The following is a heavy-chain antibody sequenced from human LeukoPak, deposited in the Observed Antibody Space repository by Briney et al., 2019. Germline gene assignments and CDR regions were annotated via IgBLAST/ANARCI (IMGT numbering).Heavy chain of an antibody. CDR3: ARAPANYGIDDY. Sequence: GASVEVSCKASGYTFTSYYMHWARQAPGQGLEWVGIINPSVGSTSYAPKLQGRVTMTRDTSTNTVYMELSSLRSEDTAVYYCARAPANYGIDDYWGQGTLVTVSS. D-gene: IGHD3-16*01. CDR2: INPSVGST. V-gene: IGHV1-46*04. J-gene: IGHJ4*02. CDR1: GYTFTSYY.